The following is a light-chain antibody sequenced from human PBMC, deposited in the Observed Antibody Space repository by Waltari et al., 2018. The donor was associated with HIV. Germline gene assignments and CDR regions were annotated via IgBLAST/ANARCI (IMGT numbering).Light chain of an antibody. CDR1: SLPNKV. J-gene: IGLJ3*02. CDR2: KDI. V-gene: IGLV3-25*03. CDR3: QSTDDDGIWV. Sequence: SYGMTQATSVSVSPGQTAKITCSRGSLPNKVSSWYRQRPGQAPILLIYKDIERPSGIPDRSAGSRSETTVTLTINGVQAEDEADYYCQSTDDDGIWVFGGGTKLTVL.